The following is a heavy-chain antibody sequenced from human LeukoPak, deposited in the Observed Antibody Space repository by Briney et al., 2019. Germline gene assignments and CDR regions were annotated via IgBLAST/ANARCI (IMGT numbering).Heavy chain of an antibody. CDR3: ARDRGGGYSHFVY. D-gene: IGHD5-24*01. J-gene: IGHJ4*02. CDR1: GFTFSGSA. V-gene: IGHV3-21*01. Sequence: GGSLRLSCAASGFTFSGSAMHWVRQAPGKGLEWVSSISSSSSYIYYADSVKGRFTISRDNAKNSLYLQMNSLRAEDTAVYYCARDRGGGYSHFVYWGQGTLVTVSS. CDR2: ISSSSSYI.